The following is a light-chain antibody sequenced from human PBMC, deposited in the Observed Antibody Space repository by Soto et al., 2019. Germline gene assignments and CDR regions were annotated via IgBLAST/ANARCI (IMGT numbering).Light chain of an antibody. CDR2: DTS. Sequence: DIQMTQSPSSLSASVGDRVTITCQASQDISNYLNWYQQKQGKAPKLLNYDTSNLETGVPSRFSGSGSGTDFTFTISSLQPEDIATYYCQQYDNLPRITFGQGTRLEIK. CDR1: QDISNY. V-gene: IGKV1-33*01. CDR3: QQYDNLPRIT. J-gene: IGKJ5*01.